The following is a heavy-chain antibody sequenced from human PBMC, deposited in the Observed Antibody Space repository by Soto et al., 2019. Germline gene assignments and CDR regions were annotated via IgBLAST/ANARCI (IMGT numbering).Heavy chain of an antibody. Sequence: QVQLVQSGAEVKKPGASVKVSCKASGYTFTSYDINWVRQATGQGLEWMGWMNPNSGNTGYAQKFQGRVTMTRNTSISTAYMELSSPRSEDTAVYYCARIWGYCSGGSCYLRAFDIWGQGTMVTVSS. CDR3: ARIWGYCSGGSCYLRAFDI. V-gene: IGHV1-8*01. CDR1: GYTFTSYD. J-gene: IGHJ3*02. D-gene: IGHD2-15*01. CDR2: MNPNSGNT.